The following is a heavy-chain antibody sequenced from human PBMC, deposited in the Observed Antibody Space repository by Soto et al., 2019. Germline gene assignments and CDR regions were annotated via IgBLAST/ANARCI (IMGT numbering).Heavy chain of an antibody. CDR2: TYYTSKWYN. D-gene: IGHD6-19*01. V-gene: IGHV6-1*01. CDR3: AGVYSSGWSFYYGTDV. J-gene: IGHJ6*02. CDR1: GDSVSSNSAI. Sequence: PSQTLSLTCAISGDSVSSNSAIWNWFRQSPSRGLEWLGRTYYTSKWYNDYAVSVKSRISINPDTSKNQVSLQLNSVTPEDTAVYYCAGVYSSGWSFYYGTDVWGQGTTVTVSS.